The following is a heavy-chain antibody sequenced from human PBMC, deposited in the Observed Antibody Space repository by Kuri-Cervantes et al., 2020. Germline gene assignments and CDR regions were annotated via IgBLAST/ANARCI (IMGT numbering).Heavy chain of an antibody. D-gene: IGHD6-13*01. J-gene: IGHJ4*02. V-gene: IGHV4-34*01. CDR1: GGSFSGYY. CDR2: INHRGST. CDR3: AREGLYSSSRPFDY. Sequence: GSLRLSCAVYGGSFSGYYWSWIRQAPGKGLEWIGEINHRGSTNYNPSLKSRVTISVDTSKNQFSLKLSSVTAADTAVYYCAREGLYSSSRPFDYWGQGTLVTVSS.